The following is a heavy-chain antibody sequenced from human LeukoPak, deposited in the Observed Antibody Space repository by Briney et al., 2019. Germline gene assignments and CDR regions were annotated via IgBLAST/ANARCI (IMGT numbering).Heavy chain of an antibody. CDR1: GYTFTSYD. J-gene: IGHJ3*02. D-gene: IGHD3-10*01. Sequence: RASVKVSCKASGYTFTSYDINWVRQAPGQGLEWMGWISAYNGNTNYAQKLQGRVTMTTDTSTSTAYMELRSLRSDDTAVYYCASTYYYGSGSYYNVGDDAFDIWGQGTMVTVSS. V-gene: IGHV1-18*01. CDR3: ASTYYYGSGSYYNVGDDAFDI. CDR2: ISAYNGNT.